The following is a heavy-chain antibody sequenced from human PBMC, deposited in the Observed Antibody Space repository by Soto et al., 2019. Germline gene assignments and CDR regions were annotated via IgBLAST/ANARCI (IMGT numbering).Heavy chain of an antibody. CDR3: SSGGWVRPRPGDAFDN. Sequence: EVQLVESGGGLVKPGGSLRLSCAASGFTFTSYSMNWVRQAPGKGLEWVSSISSSSTYIYYADSVKGRFTISRDNARNTLDLQMNSLRAEDTAVDYYSSGGWVRPRPGDAFDNWGQGTVVTVSS. D-gene: IGHD1-26*01. CDR1: GFTFTSYS. V-gene: IGHV3-21*01. CDR2: ISSSSTYI. J-gene: IGHJ3*02.